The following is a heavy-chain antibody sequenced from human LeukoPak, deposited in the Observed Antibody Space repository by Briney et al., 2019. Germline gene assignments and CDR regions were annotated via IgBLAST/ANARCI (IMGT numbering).Heavy chain of an antibody. CDR3: ARRSGYGGFFGY. J-gene: IGHJ4*02. CDR1: GFTFSSYW. Sequence: GGSLRLSCAASGFTFSSYWMSWVRQAPGKGLEWMGIIYPGDSDTRYSPSFQGQVTISADKSISTAYLQWSSLKASDTAIYYCARRSGYGGFFGYWGQGTQVTVSS. CDR2: IYPGDSDT. V-gene: IGHV5-51*01. D-gene: IGHD5-12*01.